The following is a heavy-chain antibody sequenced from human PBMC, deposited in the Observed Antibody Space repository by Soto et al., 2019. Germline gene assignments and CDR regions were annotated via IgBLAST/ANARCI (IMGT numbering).Heavy chain of an antibody. CDR2: TYYRSKWYN. CDR3: ARDPVAVAGPALGPRGGMDV. D-gene: IGHD6-19*01. J-gene: IGHJ6*02. V-gene: IGHV6-1*01. Sequence: PSQTLSLTCAISGESVSSNSAAWNWIRQSPSRGLEWLGRTYYRSKWYNDYAVSVKSRITINPDTSKNQFSLQLNSVTPEDTAVYYCARDPVAVAGPALGPRGGMDVWGQGTTVTVSS. CDR1: GESVSSNSAA.